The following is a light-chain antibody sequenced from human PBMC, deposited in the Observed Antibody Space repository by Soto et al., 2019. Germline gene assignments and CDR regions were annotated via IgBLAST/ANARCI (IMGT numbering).Light chain of an antibody. CDR2: GAS. CDR3: QQYGSSGT. J-gene: IGKJ1*01. V-gene: IGKV3-20*01. CDR1: QSVSSY. Sequence: VLSQSPATLSLSPGERATLSCRASQSVSSYLAWYQQKPGQAPSLLIYGASNRATGIPDRFSGSGSGTEFTLTISRLEPEDFAVDYCQQYGSSGTFGQGTKVDIK.